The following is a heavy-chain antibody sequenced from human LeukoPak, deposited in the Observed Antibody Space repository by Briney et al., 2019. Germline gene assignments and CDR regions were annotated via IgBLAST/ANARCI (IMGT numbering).Heavy chain of an antibody. Sequence: SETLSLTCTVSGGSITDYYWSWIRHSSGKGLEWIGYMYYSGSAYYSPSLKTRVTISVDTSKNQFSLKLTSVTAADTAVYYCAREWGGSSWYVNIWGQGTLVTVSS. J-gene: IGHJ4*02. V-gene: IGHV4-59*12. D-gene: IGHD6-13*01. CDR1: GGSITDYY. CDR2: MYYSGSA. CDR3: AREWGGSSWYVNI.